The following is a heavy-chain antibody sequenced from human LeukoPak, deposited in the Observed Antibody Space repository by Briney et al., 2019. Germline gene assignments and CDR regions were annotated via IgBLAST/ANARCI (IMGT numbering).Heavy chain of an antibody. CDR1: GCSISSSSYY. CDR2: IYYSGST. CDR3: ARQWGSGWTKYFDY. D-gene: IGHD6-19*01. J-gene: IGHJ4*02. Sequence: SETLSLTCTVSGCSISSSSYYWGRIRQPPGKGLEWNGSIYYSGSTYYNPSLKSRVTITVDTSKNQFSLKLSSVTAADTAVYYCARQWGSGWTKYFDYWGQGTLVTVSS. V-gene: IGHV4-39*01.